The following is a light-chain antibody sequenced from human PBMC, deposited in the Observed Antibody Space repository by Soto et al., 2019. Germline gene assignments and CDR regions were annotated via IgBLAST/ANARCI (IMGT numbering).Light chain of an antibody. J-gene: IGLJ1*01. CDR1: SFNIGNNY. V-gene: IGLV1-51*01. CDR3: GTWDSSLSAYV. CDR2: DNN. Sequence: QSVLTQPPSVSAAPGQKVTISCSGSSFNIGNNYVSWYQQLPGTAPKLLIYDNNKRPSGIPDRFSGSKSGTSATLGITGLQTGDEADYYCGTWDSSLSAYVFGTGTKLTVL.